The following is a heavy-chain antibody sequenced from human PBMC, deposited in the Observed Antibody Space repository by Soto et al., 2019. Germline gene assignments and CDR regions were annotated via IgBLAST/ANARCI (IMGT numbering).Heavy chain of an antibody. Sequence: ASVKVSCKASGYTFTGYYMHRVRQAPGQGLEWMGWINPNSGGTNYAQKFQGRVTMTRDTSISTAYMELRRLRSDDTAVYYCARENVYSYGLWYYYYGMDVWGQGTTVTVSS. CDR1: GYTFTGYY. CDR3: ARENVYSYGLWYYYYGMDV. CDR2: INPNSGGT. D-gene: IGHD5-18*01. J-gene: IGHJ6*02. V-gene: IGHV1-2*02.